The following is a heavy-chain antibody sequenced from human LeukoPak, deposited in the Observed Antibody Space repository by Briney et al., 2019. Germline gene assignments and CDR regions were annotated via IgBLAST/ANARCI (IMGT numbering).Heavy chain of an antibody. CDR2: IYYSGST. Sequence: SETLSLTCTVSGGSISSSSYYWGWIRQPPGKGLEWIGSIYYSGSTYYNPSLKSRVTISVDTSKNQFSLKLNSVTAADTAMYYCARETSSGYGEVDNWGQGTLVTVSS. CDR3: ARETSSGYGEVDN. CDR1: GGSISSSSYY. D-gene: IGHD3-22*01. V-gene: IGHV4-39*07. J-gene: IGHJ4*02.